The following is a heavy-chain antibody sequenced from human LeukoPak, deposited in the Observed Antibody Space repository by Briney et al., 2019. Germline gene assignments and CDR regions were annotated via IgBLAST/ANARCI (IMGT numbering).Heavy chain of an antibody. CDR2: IYSGGST. CDR3: ARVSSGWYAVI. J-gene: IGHJ4*02. D-gene: IGHD6-19*01. V-gene: IGHV3-53*01. CDR1: GFTVSSNY. Sequence: GGSLRLSCAASGFTVSSNYMNWVRQAPGKGLEWVSVIYSGGSTYYADSVKGRFTISRDNSKNTLYLQMNSLRAEDTAVYYCARVSSGWYAVIWGQGTLVTVSS.